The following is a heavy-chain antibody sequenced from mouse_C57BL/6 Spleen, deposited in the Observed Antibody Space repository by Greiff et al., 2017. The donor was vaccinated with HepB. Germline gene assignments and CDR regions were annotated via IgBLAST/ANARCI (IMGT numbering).Heavy chain of an antibody. D-gene: IGHD1-1*01. CDR3: ARSVYYYGSRGDFDY. V-gene: IGHV5-17*01. CDR1: GFTFSDYG. Sequence: EVKVVESGGGLVKPGGSLKLSCAASGFTFSDYGMHWVRQAPEKGLEWVAYISSGSSTIYYADTVKGRFTISRDNAKNTLFLQMTSLRSEDTAMYYCARSVYYYGSRGDFDYWGQGTTLTVSS. CDR2: ISSGSSTI. J-gene: IGHJ2*01.